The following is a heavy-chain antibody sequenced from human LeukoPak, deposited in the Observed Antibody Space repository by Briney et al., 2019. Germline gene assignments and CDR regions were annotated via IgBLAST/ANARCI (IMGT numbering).Heavy chain of an antibody. J-gene: IGHJ4*02. CDR2: INPSGGST. CDR1: GYTFTSYY. D-gene: IGHD3-3*01. Sequence: ASVKVSCKASGYTFTSYYMHWVRQAPGQGLEWMGIINPSGGSTSYAQKFQGRVTMTRDTSTSTVYMELSSLRSEDTAVYYCARGLGNYDFWSGYSGRAFDYWGQGTLVTVSS. CDR3: ARGLGNYDFWSGYSGRAFDY. V-gene: IGHV1-46*01.